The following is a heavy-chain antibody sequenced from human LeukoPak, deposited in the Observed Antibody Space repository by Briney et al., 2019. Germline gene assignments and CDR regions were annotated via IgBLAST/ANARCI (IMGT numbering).Heavy chain of an antibody. CDR3: ARQGGIGSSWYNSLDY. CDR2: IYYNGST. J-gene: IGHJ4*02. V-gene: IGHV4-59*08. D-gene: IGHD6-13*01. Sequence: SSETLSLTCTVSGGSISSYYWSWIRQPPGKGLEWIGYIYYNGSTNYNPSLKSRVTISVDTSKNQFSLKLSSVTAADTAVYYCARQGGIGSSWYNSLDYWGQGTLVTVSS. CDR1: GGSISSYY.